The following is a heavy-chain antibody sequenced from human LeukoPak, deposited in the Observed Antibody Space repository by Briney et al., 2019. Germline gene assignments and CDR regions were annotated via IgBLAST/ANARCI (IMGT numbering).Heavy chain of an antibody. V-gene: IGHV1-69*01. J-gene: IGHJ4*02. D-gene: IGHD1-14*01. Sequence: GASVKVSCKASGGTFSSYGISWVRQAPGQGLEWMGGIIPIFGMSNYAQKFQGRVTITADESTSTAYMELSSLRAEDTAVYYCAKGRPHHRDYLDYWGQGTLVTVSS. CDR2: IIPIFGMS. CDR3: AKGRPHHRDYLDY. CDR1: GGTFSSYG.